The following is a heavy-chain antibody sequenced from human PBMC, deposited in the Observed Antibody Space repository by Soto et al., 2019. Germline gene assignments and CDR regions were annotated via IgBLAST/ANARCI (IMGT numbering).Heavy chain of an antibody. J-gene: IGHJ4*02. V-gene: IGHV4-34*01. CDR3: AIGYGAPRAAD. Sequence: QVQLQQWGAGLLKPSETLSLTCAVYGGSFSGYYWSWIRQPPGKGLEWIGEINHSGSTSYNPSLKRLVTISVDTSKNQYSLKLSSVTAADPAVYDCAIGYGAPRAADWGQGTLVTVSS. D-gene: IGHD4-17*01. CDR1: GGSFSGYY. CDR2: INHSGST.